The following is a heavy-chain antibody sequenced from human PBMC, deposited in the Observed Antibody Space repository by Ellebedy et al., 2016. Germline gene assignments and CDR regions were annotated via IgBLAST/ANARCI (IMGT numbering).Heavy chain of an antibody. V-gene: IGHV4-34*01. CDR3: ARWGGRSGYSPGRKRDITS. CDR2: IDHTGST. J-gene: IGHJ4*02. CDR1: GGSLSGYY. D-gene: IGHD5-12*01. Sequence: SETLSLTCAVYGGSLSGYYWSWIRQPPGKGLEWIGEIDHTGSTKYNPSLKSRVIISVDTPMAQFSLKVNSVTAADTAVYYCARWGGRSGYSPGRKRDITSWGQGALVTVSS.